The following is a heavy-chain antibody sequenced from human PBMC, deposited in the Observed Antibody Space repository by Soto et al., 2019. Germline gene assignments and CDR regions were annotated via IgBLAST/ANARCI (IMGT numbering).Heavy chain of an antibody. CDR1: GYSFTGYW. V-gene: IGHV5-51*01. CDR3: AIRFGKSWNVFDI. Sequence: GESLKISCKGSGYSFTGYWIGWVRQMPGKGLEWMGIIYPGDSDTRYSPSFQGQVTISADKSISTAYLQWSSLKASDTAMYYCAIRFGKSWNVFDIGGKGKMVSAS. CDR2: IYPGDSDT. D-gene: IGHD3-16*01. J-gene: IGHJ3*02.